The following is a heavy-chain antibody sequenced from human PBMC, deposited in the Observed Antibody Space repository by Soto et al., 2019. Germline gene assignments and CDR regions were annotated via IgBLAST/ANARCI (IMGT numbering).Heavy chain of an antibody. CDR1: GFTFSSYG. V-gene: IGHV3-30*18. D-gene: IGHD2-15*01. Sequence: PGGSLRLSCAASGFTFSSYGMHWVRQAPGKGLEWVAVISYDGSNKYYADSVKGRFTISRDNSKNTLYLQMNSLRAEDTAVYYCAKQQEGWSSQRYYYGMDVWGQGTTVTVS. CDR3: AKQQEGWSSQRYYYGMDV. CDR2: ISYDGSNK. J-gene: IGHJ6*02.